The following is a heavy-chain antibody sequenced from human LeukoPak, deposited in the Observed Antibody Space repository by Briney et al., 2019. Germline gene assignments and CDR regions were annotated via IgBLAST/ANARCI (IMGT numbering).Heavy chain of an antibody. CDR1: DYSISSGYY. CDR2: IYYSGST. D-gene: IGHD5-24*01. J-gene: IGHJ4*02. CDR3: ARDGYNYGFDY. V-gene: IGHV4-61*01. Sequence: PSETLSLTCSVSDYSISSGYYWGWIRQPPGKGLEWIGYIYYSGSTNYNPSLKSRVTISVDTSKNQFSLKLSSVTAADTAVYYCARDGYNYGFDYWGQGTLVTVSS.